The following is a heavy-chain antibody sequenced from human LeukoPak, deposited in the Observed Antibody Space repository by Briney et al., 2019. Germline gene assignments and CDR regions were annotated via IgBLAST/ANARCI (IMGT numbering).Heavy chain of an antibody. CDR2: ISPYNGNT. Sequence: ASVKVSCKASGYTFTSYGISWVRQAPGQGLEWMGWISPYNGNTNYAQKLQGRVTMTTDTSTTTAYMELRSLRSDDTAVYYCATDRQFGELSSWGQGTLVTVSS. CDR1: GYTFTSYG. CDR3: ATDRQFGELSS. J-gene: IGHJ5*02. V-gene: IGHV1-18*01. D-gene: IGHD3-10*01.